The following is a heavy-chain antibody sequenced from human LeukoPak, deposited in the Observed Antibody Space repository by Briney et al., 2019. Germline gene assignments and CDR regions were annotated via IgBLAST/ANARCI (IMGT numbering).Heavy chain of an antibody. J-gene: IGHJ4*02. CDR2: INHSGST. CDR1: GFIFSDYY. V-gene: IGHV4-34*01. CDR3: ARLGGFWSGYPFDY. Sequence: GSLRLSYAASGFIFSDYYMGWIRQPPGKGLEWIGEINHSGSTNYNPSLKSRVTISVDTSKNQFSLKLSSVTAADTAVYYCARLGGFWSGYPFDYWGRGPLVTVS. D-gene: IGHD3-3*01.